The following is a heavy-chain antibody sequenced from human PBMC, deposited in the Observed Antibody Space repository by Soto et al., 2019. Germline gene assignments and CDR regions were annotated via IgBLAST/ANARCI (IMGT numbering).Heavy chain of an antibody. CDR3: ARGAAAEYFQH. D-gene: IGHD6-13*01. CDR1: GGSISSGGYY. Sequence: PSETLSLTCTVSGGSISSGGYYWSWIRQHPGKGLEWIGYIYYSGSTYYNPSLKSRVTISVDTSKNQFSLRLSSVTAADTAVYYCARGAAAEYFQHWGQGTLVSVSS. V-gene: IGHV4-31*03. CDR2: IYYSGST. J-gene: IGHJ1*01.